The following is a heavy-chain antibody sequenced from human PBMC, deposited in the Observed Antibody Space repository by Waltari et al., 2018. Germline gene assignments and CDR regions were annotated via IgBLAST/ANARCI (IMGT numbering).Heavy chain of an antibody. D-gene: IGHD2-15*01. CDR3: ARGVRYCSGGSCYSGYAFDI. CDR2: IIPIFGTA. V-gene: IGHV1-69*12. J-gene: IGHJ3*02. CDR1: GGTFGSYA. Sequence: QVQLVQSGAEVKKPGSSVKVSCKASGGTFGSYAISWVRQAPGQGLEWMGGIIPIFGTANYAQKFQGRVTITADESTSTAYMELSSLRSEDTAVYYCARGVRYCSGGSCYSGYAFDIWGQGTMVTVSS.